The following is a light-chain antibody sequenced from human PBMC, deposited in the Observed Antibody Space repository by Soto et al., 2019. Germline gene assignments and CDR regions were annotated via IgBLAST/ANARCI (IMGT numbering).Light chain of an antibody. Sequence: EIVVTQSPGTLSLSPGEGATLSCRASQSVSSNYLAWYQRKPGQAPRLLIYGASNRATGIPDRFSGSGSGTEFTLTISRLEPEDFAVYYCQQYSSSPLTFGGGTTVDIK. CDR2: GAS. CDR1: QSVSSNY. J-gene: IGKJ4*01. CDR3: QQYSSSPLT. V-gene: IGKV3-20*01.